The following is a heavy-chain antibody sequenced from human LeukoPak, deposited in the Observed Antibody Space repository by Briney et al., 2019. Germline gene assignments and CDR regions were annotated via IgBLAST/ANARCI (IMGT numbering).Heavy chain of an antibody. CDR2: IRSKAYGGTT. CDR3: TRTILGYYYDSSGYWFDY. J-gene: IGHJ4*02. Sequence: PGRSLRLSCTASGFTFGDYAMSWVRQAPGKGLEWVGFIRSKAYGGTTEYAASVKGRFTISGDDSKSIAYLQMNSLKTEDTAVYYCTRTILGYYYDSSGYWFDYWGQGTLVTVSS. D-gene: IGHD3-22*01. CDR1: GFTFGDYA. V-gene: IGHV3-49*04.